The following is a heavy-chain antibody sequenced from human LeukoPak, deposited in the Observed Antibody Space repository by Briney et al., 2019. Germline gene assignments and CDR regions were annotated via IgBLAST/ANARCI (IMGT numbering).Heavy chain of an antibody. V-gene: IGHV4-59*08. CDR3: ARQGSNGPSRLEQPVDV. J-gene: IGHJ6*02. CDR1: GGSISSYY. D-gene: IGHD1/OR15-1a*01. CDR2: IYYNGCS. Sequence: SETLSLTCTVSGGSISSYYWSWIRQPPGKGLEWIGYIYYNGCSNYNPSLKSRVIISVDTSNNQFSLKLSSVTAADTAVYYCARQGSNGPSRLEQPVDVWGQGTTVTVSS.